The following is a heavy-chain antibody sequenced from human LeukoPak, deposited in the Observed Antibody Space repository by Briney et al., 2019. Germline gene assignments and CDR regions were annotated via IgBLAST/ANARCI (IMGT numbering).Heavy chain of an antibody. CDR1: GFTFSSYG. V-gene: IGHV3-23*01. J-gene: IGHJ4*02. CDR2: ISGSGGST. CDR3: AKGSYYYDSSGYYSFDY. Sequence: GGSLRLSCAASGFTFSSYGMSWVRQAPGKGLEWVSAISGSGGSTYYADSVKGRFTISRDNSKNTLYLQMNSLRAEDTAVYYCAKGSYYYDSSGYYSFDYWGQGTLVTVSS. D-gene: IGHD3-22*01.